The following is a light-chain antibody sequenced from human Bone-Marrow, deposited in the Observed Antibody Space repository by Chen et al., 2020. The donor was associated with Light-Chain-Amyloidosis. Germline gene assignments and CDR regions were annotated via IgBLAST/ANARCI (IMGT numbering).Light chain of an antibody. V-gene: IGLV2-23*03. CDR1: SIGTFNL. CDR2: EGY. Sequence: QSDTTQPASVSGSPGTSVTISCTGHSIGTFNLVSWYQQSPGNAPKLIIYEGYRRPSEVSDRFSGSTSGSTASLTISGLQTEDEADYHCCSYGGYSTFVFGGGTKLTVL. J-gene: IGLJ2*01. CDR3: CSYGGYSTFV.